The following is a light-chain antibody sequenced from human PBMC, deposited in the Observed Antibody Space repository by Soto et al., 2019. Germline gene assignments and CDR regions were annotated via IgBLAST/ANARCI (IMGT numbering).Light chain of an antibody. J-gene: IGKJ5*01. Sequence: IVRTQYAASLCRSPRARVTLSYWDSQSVGINLAWYQQTPGQAPRLLIYGASTRATGIPDRFSGSGSGTAFTLTISRLEHEDFAVYYCQQYGSSPSLTFGQGTRVDIK. CDR2: GAS. V-gene: IGKV3-15*01. CDR1: QSVGIN. CDR3: QQYGSSPSLT.